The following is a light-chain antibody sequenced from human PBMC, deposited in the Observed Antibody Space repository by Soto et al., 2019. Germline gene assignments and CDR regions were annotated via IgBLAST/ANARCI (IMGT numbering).Light chain of an antibody. CDR2: EGT. J-gene: IGLJ3*02. CDR1: TSDVGGYNL. Sequence: QSALTQPASVSGSPGQSITISCSGTTSDVGGYNLVSWYQQHTAKAPKLLIYEGTQRPSGVSSRFSGSKSGNTASLTISGLQSEDEADYYCTSYTPTGALVFGSGTKLTVL. CDR3: TSYTPTGALV. V-gene: IGLV2-14*02.